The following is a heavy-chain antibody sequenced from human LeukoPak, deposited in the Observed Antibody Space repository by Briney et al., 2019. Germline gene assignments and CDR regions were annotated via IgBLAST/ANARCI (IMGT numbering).Heavy chain of an antibody. CDR2: ISGSGGST. CDR3: AKVSRLRKALDI. CDR1: GFTFSSYG. Sequence: GGSLRLSCAASGFTFSSYGMSWVRQAPGKGLEWVSAISGSGGSTYYADSVKGRFTISRDNSKNTLYLQMNSLRAEDTAVYYCAKVSRLRKALDIWGQGTMVTVSS. J-gene: IGHJ3*02. V-gene: IGHV3-23*01. D-gene: IGHD5-12*01.